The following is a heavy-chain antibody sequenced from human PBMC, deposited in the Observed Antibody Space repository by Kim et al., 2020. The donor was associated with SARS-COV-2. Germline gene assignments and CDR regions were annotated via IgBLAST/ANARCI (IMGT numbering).Heavy chain of an antibody. J-gene: IGHJ4*02. Sequence: SETLSLTCTVSGASISINTFYWGWIRQPPGKGLEWVGGVHHSGSTSYNPSLMSHASVSVESSKNQFSLKLTSVTASDTAVYYCGRRFPSCPPGGWGRG. V-gene: IGHV4-39*01. CDR3: GRRFPSCPPGG. D-gene: IGHD2-2*01. CDR1: GASISINTFY. CDR2: VHHSGST.